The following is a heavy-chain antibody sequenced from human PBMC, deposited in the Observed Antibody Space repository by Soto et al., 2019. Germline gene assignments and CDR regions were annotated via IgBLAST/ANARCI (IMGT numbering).Heavy chain of an antibody. CDR1: GGSVSSRSHF. J-gene: IGHJ5*02. CDR3: ARYDAEXGSNKLDP. V-gene: IGHV4-61*01. CDR2: IYYTGNT. Sequence: QVQLQESGPGVVKPSDTLSVTCTVSGGSVSSRSHFWSWIRQPPGGGLQWIGYIYYTGNTNYSPSLKSRATLSVDTSRNQFSLRLTSVTAADTAIYYCARYDAEXGSNKLDPWGQGTLVTVSS. D-gene: IGHD5-12*01.